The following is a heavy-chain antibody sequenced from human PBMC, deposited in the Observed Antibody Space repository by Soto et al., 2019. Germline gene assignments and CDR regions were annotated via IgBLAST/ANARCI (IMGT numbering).Heavy chain of an antibody. CDR2: IYHSGST. J-gene: IGHJ4*02. Sequence: PSETLSLTCAVSGGSISSGGYSWSWIRQPPGKGLEWIGYIYHSGSTYYNPSLKSRVTISVDRSKNQFSLKLSSVTAADTAVYYCAAGGGLPRYYWGQGILVTVS. CDR3: AAGGGLPRYY. CDR1: GGSISSGGYS. V-gene: IGHV4-30-2*01. D-gene: IGHD5-12*01.